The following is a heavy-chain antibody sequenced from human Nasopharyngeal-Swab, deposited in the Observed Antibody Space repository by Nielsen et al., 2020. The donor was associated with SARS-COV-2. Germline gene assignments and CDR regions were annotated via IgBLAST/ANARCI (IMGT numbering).Heavy chain of an antibody. CDR3: AKDFRHNYDYWSGYFTN. CDR1: GFTFSSCV. D-gene: IGHD3-3*01. J-gene: IGHJ4*02. Sequence: GGSLRLSCVASGFTFSSCVMTWVRQAPGKGLQWLSTISGSGHRTYYADSVKGRFTISRDNSQNTLYLQMNSLRAEDTAVYYCAKDFRHNYDYWSGYFTNWGQGTLVTVSS. V-gene: IGHV3-23*01. CDR2: ISGSGHRT.